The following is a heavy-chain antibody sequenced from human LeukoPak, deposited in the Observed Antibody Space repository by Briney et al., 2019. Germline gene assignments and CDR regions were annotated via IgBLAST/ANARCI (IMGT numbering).Heavy chain of an antibody. D-gene: IGHD3-10*01. CDR1: GFTFGDYA. CDR3: IGSFGELTFFDY. CDR2: IRSKAYGGTT. V-gene: IGHV3-49*04. J-gene: IGHJ4*02. Sequence: GGSLRLSCTASGFTFGDYAMSWVRQAPGKGLEWVGFIRSKAYGGTTEYAASVKGIFTISRDDSKSIAYLQMNSLKTEDTAVYYCIGSFGELTFFDYWGQGTLVTVSS.